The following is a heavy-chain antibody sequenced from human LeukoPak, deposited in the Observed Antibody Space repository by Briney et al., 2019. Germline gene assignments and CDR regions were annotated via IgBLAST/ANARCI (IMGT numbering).Heavy chain of an antibody. D-gene: IGHD6-19*01. CDR1: GYSISSGYY. CDR3: AREYSSGWTVAFDI. J-gene: IGHJ3*02. Sequence: PSETLSLTCAVSGYSISSGYYWGWIRQPPGKGLEWIGSIYHSGSTYYNPSLKSRVTMSVDTSKNQFSLKLSSVTAPDTAVYYCAREYSSGWTVAFDIWGQGTMVTVSS. CDR2: IYHSGST. V-gene: IGHV4-38-2*02.